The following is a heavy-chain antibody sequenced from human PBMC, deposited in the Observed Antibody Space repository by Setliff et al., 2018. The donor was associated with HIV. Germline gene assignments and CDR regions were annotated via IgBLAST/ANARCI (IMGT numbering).Heavy chain of an antibody. V-gene: IGHV1-69-2*01. CDR1: GYTSIDYF. Sequence: ASVKVSCKASGYTSIDYFVHWIKKAPGKGLEWMGRVDPENGQTVYAEKLQGRVIIRADTSIDTAYMELSSLRSEDTAVYYCARDEQYQLLLDYWGQGTLVTVSS. CDR3: ARDEQYQLLLDY. J-gene: IGHJ4*02. D-gene: IGHD2-2*01. CDR2: VDPENGQT.